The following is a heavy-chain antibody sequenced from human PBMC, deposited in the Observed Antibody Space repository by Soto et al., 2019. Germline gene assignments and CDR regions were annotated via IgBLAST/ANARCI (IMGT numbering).Heavy chain of an antibody. CDR1: GFNVSNKY. Sequence: EVHLVETGGGLIQPGGSLRLSCAASGFNVSNKYMNWVRQAPGKGLEWVSVIYAGGSTYYADSVRGRFTISRDNLKNTLYIQMNSLRIEDTATYYCAREGMEAAPGKYGMDVWGQGTTVTVSS. CDR2: IYAGGST. D-gene: IGHD6-13*01. V-gene: IGHV3-53*02. CDR3: AREGMEAAPGKYGMDV. J-gene: IGHJ6*02.